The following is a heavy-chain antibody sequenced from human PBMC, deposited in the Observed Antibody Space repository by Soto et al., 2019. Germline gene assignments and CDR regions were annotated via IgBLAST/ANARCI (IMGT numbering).Heavy chain of an antibody. D-gene: IGHD2-21*02. CDR3: AKDDFTDRGDDYFDY. CDR2: IGASGNIT. Sequence: GGSLRLSCAASGFSFTNFAMGWVRQAPGKGLEWVAGIGASGNITWYADSIKGRLSVSRDNSKNTLYLQLDSLRFEDTAVYYCAKDDFTDRGDDYFDYWGPGTVVTVSS. CDR1: GFSFTNFA. V-gene: IGHV3-23*01. J-gene: IGHJ4*02.